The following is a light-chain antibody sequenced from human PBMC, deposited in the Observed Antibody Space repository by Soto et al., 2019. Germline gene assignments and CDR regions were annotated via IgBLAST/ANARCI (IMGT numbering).Light chain of an antibody. CDR2: KAS. Sequence: DIQMTQSPSTLSASVGDRVTITCRASQSISSLLAWYQQKPGRAPTLLIYKASTLENGVSSRFSGSTSGTEFTLSIGSLQPDDSATYYCQHYSSYPLTFGQGTRLEIK. V-gene: IGKV1-5*03. CDR1: QSISSL. CDR3: QHYSSYPLT. J-gene: IGKJ5*01.